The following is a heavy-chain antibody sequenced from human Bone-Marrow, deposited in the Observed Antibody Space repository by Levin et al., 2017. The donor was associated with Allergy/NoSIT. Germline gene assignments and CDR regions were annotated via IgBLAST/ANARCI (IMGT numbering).Heavy chain of an antibody. J-gene: IGHJ6*03. Sequence: ASVKVSCKASGYTFANYHMHWVRQTPGQGLDWMGVINPNGGTVAYSRRFRGRVIMTRDASASTVYMQLSSLRSEDTAVYYCARDGQIASPRKDYYYYYYMDVWGKGTTVTVSS. D-gene: IGHD3-3*02. V-gene: IGHV1-46*03. CDR3: ARDGQIASPRKDYYYYYYMDV. CDR2: INPNGGTV. CDR1: GYTFANYH.